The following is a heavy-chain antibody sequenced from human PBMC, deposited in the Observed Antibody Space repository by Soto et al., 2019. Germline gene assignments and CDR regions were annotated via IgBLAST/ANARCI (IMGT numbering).Heavy chain of an antibody. J-gene: IGHJ4*02. V-gene: IGHV2-5*02. Sequence: QITLKEAGPTLMKPTQTLTLTCTFSGFSLSTRGVGVGWIRQPPGKALEWLALIYWDDDKRYSPSLKSRLTLTKDTSKNRVVLTMTNMDPVDTATYYCAHSSLRFRFDYWGQGTLVTVSS. CDR3: AHSSLRFRFDY. D-gene: IGHD3-3*01. CDR1: GFSLSTRGVG. CDR2: IYWDDDK.